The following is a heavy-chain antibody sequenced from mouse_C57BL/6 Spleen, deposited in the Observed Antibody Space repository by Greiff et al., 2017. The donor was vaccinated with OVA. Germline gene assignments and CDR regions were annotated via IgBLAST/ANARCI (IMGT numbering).Heavy chain of an antibody. CDR2: IWRGGST. V-gene: IGHV2-5*01. D-gene: IGHD2-3*01. J-gene: IGHJ4*01. CDR3: AKDPIDGNY. CDR1: GFSLTSYG. Sequence: VKVVESGPGLVQPSQSLSITCTVSGFSLTSYGVHWVRQSPGKGLEWLGVIWRGGSTDYNAAFMSRLSIIKDNSKSQVFFKMNSLQADDTAIYYCAKDPIDGNYWGQGTSVTVSS.